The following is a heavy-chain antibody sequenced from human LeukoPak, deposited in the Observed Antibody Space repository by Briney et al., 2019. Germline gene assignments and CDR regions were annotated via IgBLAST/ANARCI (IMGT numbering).Heavy chain of an antibody. CDR2: IIPIFGTT. CDR3: ARAGEGRAPISYYYYYYMDV. Sequence: SVKVSRKASGGTFSSYAISWVRQAPGQGLEWMGGIIPIFGTTNYAQKFQGRVTITADESTSTAYMELSSLRSEDTAVYYCARAGEGRAPISYYYYYYMDVWGKGTTVTVSS. CDR1: GGTFSSYA. J-gene: IGHJ6*03. V-gene: IGHV1-69*13. D-gene: IGHD2-15*01.